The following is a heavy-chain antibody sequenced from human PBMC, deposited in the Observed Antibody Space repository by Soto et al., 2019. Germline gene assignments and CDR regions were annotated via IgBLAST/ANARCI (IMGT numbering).Heavy chain of an antibody. J-gene: IGHJ6*03. V-gene: IGHV1-18*01. CDR2: ISAYNGNT. Sequence: QVQLVQSGAEVKKPGASVKVSCKASGYTFTSYGISWVRQAPGQGLEWMGWISAYNGNTNYAQKLQGRVTMTTDTSTSTAYMERRSLRSDDTAVYYCARFVRGGSYYYYYYMDVWGKGTTVTVSS. CDR1: GYTFTSYG. CDR3: ARFVRGGSYYYYYYMDV. D-gene: IGHD2-15*01.